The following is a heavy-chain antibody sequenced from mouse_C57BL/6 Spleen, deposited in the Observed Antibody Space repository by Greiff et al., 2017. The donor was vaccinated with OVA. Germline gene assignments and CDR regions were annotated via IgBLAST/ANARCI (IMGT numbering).Heavy chain of an antibody. Sequence: EVKLVESGGGLVKPGGSLKLSCAASGFTFSSYAMSWVRQTPEKRLEWVATISDGGSYTYYPDNVKGRFTISRDNAKNNLYLQMSHLKSEDTAMYYCARDFLRFDYWGQGTTLTVSS. J-gene: IGHJ2*01. CDR3: ARDFLRFDY. V-gene: IGHV5-4*01. CDR2: ISDGGSYT. CDR1: GFTFSSYA.